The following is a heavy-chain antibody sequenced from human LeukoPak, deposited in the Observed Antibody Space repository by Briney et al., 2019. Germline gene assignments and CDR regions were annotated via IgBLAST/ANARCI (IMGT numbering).Heavy chain of an antibody. CDR1: GGSIRSGGYY. V-gene: IGHV4-31*03. CDR2: IYYSGST. CDR3: ARDSPRGYEYYCGMDV. D-gene: IGHD5-12*01. Sequence: SETLSLTCTVSGGSIRSGGYYWSWIRQHPGKGLEWIGYIYYSGSTYYNPSLKSRVTISVDTSKNQFSLKLSSVTAADTAVYYCARDSPRGYEYYCGMDVWGQGTTVTVSS. J-gene: IGHJ6*02.